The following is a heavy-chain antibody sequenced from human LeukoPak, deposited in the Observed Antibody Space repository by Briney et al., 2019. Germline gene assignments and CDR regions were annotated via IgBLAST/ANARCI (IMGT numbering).Heavy chain of an antibody. D-gene: IGHD1-26*01. J-gene: IGHJ4*02. Sequence: PGGSLRLSCAASGFTFSSYAMNWVRQAPGKGLEWVSGISGSGSTTFFADSVRGRFTISRDNSKNTLYLHMNSLRAEDTAVYYCARDPKWELLSDYWGQGTLVTVSS. CDR2: ISGSGSTT. V-gene: IGHV3-23*01. CDR1: GFTFSSYA. CDR3: ARDPKWELLSDY.